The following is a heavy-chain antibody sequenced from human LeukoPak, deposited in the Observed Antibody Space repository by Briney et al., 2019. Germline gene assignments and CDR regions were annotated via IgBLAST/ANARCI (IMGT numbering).Heavy chain of an antibody. CDR3: ARGSHDYGDAFDI. Sequence: GGSLRLSCAASGFTFSSYSMNWVRQAPGKGLEWVSSISSSSSYIYYADSVKGRFTISRDNAKNSLYLQMNSLRAEDTAVYYCARGSHDYGDAFDIWGQGTMVAVSS. CDR2: ISSSSSYI. D-gene: IGHD4-17*01. V-gene: IGHV3-21*01. CDR1: GFTFSSYS. J-gene: IGHJ3*02.